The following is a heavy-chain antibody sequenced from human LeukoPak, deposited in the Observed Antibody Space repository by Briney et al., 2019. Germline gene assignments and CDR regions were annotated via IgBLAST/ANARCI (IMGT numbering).Heavy chain of an antibody. J-gene: IGHJ4*02. CDR3: AKVGSGWPGYYFDY. CDR1: GFTFSSYA. V-gene: IGHV3-64*02. Sequence: GGSLRLSCAASGFTFSSYAMHWVRLSPGKGLEYVAGISSNGGTTSYADSVQGRFTISRDNSKNTLYLQMGSLRGEDMAVYYCAKVGSGWPGYYFDYWGQGTLVTVSS. D-gene: IGHD6-19*01. CDR2: ISSNGGTT.